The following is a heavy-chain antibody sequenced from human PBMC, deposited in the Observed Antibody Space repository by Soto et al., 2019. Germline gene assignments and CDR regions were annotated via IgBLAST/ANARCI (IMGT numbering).Heavy chain of an antibody. CDR3: ARGHRYGSGSYYNHYSYYGLDV. CDR2: INHSGST. J-gene: IGHJ6*02. D-gene: IGHD3-10*01. Sequence: SETLSLTCAVYGGSFSGYYWSWIRQPPGKGLEWIGEINHSGSTNYNPSLKSRGTISVDTSKNQFSLQLSSVTAADTAVYYCARGHRYGSGSYYNHYSYYGLDVWGQGTTVTVSS. V-gene: IGHV4-34*01. CDR1: GGSFSGYY.